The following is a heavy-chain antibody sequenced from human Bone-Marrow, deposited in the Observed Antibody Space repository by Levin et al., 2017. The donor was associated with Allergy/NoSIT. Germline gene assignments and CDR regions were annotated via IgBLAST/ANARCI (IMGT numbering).Heavy chain of an antibody. Sequence: GGSLRLSCAASGFTFSSYAMSWVRQAPGKGLEWVSAISGSGGSTYYADSVKGRFTISRDNSKNTLYLQMNSLRAEDTAVYYCAKYGDAGLLRFLDYQPGVYYYGMDVWGQGTTVTVSS. J-gene: IGHJ6*02. CDR2: ISGSGGST. CDR1: GFTFSSYA. CDR3: AKYGDAGLLRFLDYQPGVYYYGMDV. D-gene: IGHD3-3*01. V-gene: IGHV3-23*01.